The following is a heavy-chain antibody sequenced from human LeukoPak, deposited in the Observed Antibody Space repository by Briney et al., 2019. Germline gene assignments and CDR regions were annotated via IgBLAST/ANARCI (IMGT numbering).Heavy chain of an antibody. CDR3: ASLAFGDAFDI. CDR1: GGSFSGYY. Sequence: SETLSLTCAVYGGSFSGYYWSWIRQPPGKGLEWIGEINYSGSTNYNPSLKSRVTISVDTSRDQFSLKLSSVTAADTAVYYCASLAFGDAFDIWGQGTMVTVSS. V-gene: IGHV4-34*01. D-gene: IGHD3-10*01. CDR2: INYSGST. J-gene: IGHJ3*02.